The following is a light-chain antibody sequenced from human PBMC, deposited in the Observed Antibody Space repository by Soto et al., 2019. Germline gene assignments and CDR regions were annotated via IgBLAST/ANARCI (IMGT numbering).Light chain of an antibody. Sequence: DIQMTQSPSSVSASVGDRVTITCRASQGISSWLAWYQQKQGKAPKLLIYATCSLQNGVPSRFSGSGSATDFTLTISSLQTEDFATDYCQQTNSFRLTFGGGTKVEIK. CDR2: ATC. V-gene: IGKV1-12*01. CDR1: QGISSW. CDR3: QQTNSFRLT. J-gene: IGKJ4*01.